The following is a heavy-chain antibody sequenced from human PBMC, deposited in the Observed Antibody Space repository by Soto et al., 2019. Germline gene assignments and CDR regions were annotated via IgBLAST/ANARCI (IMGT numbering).Heavy chain of an antibody. J-gene: IGHJ6*02. CDR3: AKDRWEYSGTWYLEPRYYYYGMDV. CDR2: ISYDGSNK. V-gene: IGHV3-30*18. D-gene: IGHD6-13*01. Sequence: GGSLRLSCAASGFTFSSCGMHWVRQAPGKGLEWVAVISYDGSNKYYADSVKGRFTISRDNSKNTLYLQMNSLRAEDTAVYYCAKDRWEYSGTWYLEPRYYYYGMDVWGQGTSVTVSS. CDR1: GFTFSSCG.